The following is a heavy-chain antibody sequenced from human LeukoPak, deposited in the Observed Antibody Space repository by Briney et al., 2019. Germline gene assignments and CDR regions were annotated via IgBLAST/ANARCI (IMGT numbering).Heavy chain of an antibody. J-gene: IGHJ4*02. CDR2: ISGSGGST. V-gene: IGHV3-23*01. CDR3: ARDKIEGPTKLDC. CDR1: GFTFSSYA. Sequence: PGGSLRLSCAASGFTFSSYAMSWVRQAPGKGLEWVSAISGSGGSTYYADSVKGRFTISRDNAKNSLYLQMNSLRAEDTAVYYCARDKIEGPTKLDCWGQGILVTVSS. D-gene: IGHD1-1*01.